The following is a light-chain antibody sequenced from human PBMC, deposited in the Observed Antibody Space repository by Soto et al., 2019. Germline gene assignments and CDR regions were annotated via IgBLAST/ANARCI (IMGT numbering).Light chain of an antibody. CDR1: QSVSSNY. CDR3: QQYANSPFT. CDR2: GAS. V-gene: IGKV3-20*01. Sequence: EIVLTQAPGALPLSPGEKATLSCRASQSVSSNYLVWYQQKPGQSPKPPIYGASSRATGNPDRFSGSESGTDCTLTISRLESEDFAVYYCQQYANSPFTFGQETKLEIK. J-gene: IGKJ2*01.